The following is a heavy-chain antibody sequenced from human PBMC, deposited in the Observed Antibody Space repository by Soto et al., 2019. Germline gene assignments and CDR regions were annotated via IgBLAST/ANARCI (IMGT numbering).Heavy chain of an antibody. D-gene: IGHD6-13*01. V-gene: IGHV4-61*01. Sequence: SETLSLTCTVSGGSVSSGSYYWSWIRQPPGKGLEWIGYIYYSGSTNYNPSLKSRVTISVDTSKNQFSLKLSSVTAADTAVYYCARGIALPGYSSSWPQGTDYWGQGTLVTVSS. CDR2: IYYSGST. CDR1: GGSVSSGSYY. J-gene: IGHJ4*02. CDR3: ARGIALPGYSSSWPQGTDY.